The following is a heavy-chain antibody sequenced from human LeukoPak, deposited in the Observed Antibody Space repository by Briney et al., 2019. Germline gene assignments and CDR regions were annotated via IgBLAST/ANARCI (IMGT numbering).Heavy chain of an antibody. J-gene: IGHJ4*02. CDR2: ISGSGGST. V-gene: IGHV3-23*01. Sequence: GGSLRLSCAASGFTFSSYAMNWVRQAPGKGLEWVSTISGSGGSTYYADSVKGRFTISRDNSKNTLSLQMNSLRAEDTAVYYCARDSATSGWSGGFHYWGQGTLVTVSS. CDR3: ARDSATSGWSGGFHY. D-gene: IGHD6-19*01. CDR1: GFTFSSYA.